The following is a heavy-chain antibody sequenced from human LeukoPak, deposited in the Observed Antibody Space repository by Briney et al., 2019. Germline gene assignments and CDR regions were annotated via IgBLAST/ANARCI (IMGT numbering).Heavy chain of an antibody. Sequence: GGSLRLSCAASGFTFSSYAMHWVRQAPGKGLEWVAVISYDGSNKYYADSVKGRFTISRDNSKNTLYLQMNSLRAEDTAVYYCAKSYDYVWGSPIDIYYFDYWGQGTLVTVSS. CDR1: GFTFSSYA. V-gene: IGHV3-30*04. CDR2: ISYDGSNK. D-gene: IGHD3-16*01. J-gene: IGHJ4*02. CDR3: AKSYDYVWGSPIDIYYFDY.